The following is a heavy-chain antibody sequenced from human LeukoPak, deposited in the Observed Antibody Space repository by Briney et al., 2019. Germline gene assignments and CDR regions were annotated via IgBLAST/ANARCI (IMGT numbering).Heavy chain of an antibody. Sequence: GASVKVSCKASEGTFSSYAISWVRQAPGQGLEWMGWISAYNGKTNYAQKFQGRVTMTTDTSTSTAYMELRSLRSDDTAVYYCARGRYCSGDNCHNIYFYYMDVWGKGTTVTVS. CDR1: EGTFSSYA. D-gene: IGHD2-15*01. V-gene: IGHV1-18*01. CDR3: ARGRYCSGDNCHNIYFYYMDV. CDR2: ISAYNGKT. J-gene: IGHJ6*03.